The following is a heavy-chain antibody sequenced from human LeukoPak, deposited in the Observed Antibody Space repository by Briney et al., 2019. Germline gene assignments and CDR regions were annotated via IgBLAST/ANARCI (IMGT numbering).Heavy chain of an antibody. V-gene: IGHV5-51*01. Sequence: GESLKISCKASGYSFTNYWIGWVRQMPGKGLEWMGIIYPNDSDTRYSPSFQGQVTISADKSISTAYLQWSSLKASDTAMYYCGRQGSSTDSDAFDIWGQGTMVTVSS. J-gene: IGHJ3*02. CDR1: GYSFTNYW. CDR3: GRQGSSTDSDAFDI. D-gene: IGHD6-13*01. CDR2: IYPNDSDT.